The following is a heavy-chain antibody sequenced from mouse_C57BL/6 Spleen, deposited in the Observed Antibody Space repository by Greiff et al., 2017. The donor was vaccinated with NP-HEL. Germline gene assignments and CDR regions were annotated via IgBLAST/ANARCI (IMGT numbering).Heavy chain of an antibody. D-gene: IGHD1-1*01. Sequence: VQLQQPGAELVRPGTSVKLSCKASGYTFTSYWMHWVKQRPGQGLEWIGVIDPSASYTNYNRKFKGKATLTVDTSSSTAYMQLSSLTSEDSAVYYCARGGSSHGWFAYWGQGTLVTVSA. CDR3: ARGGSSHGWFAY. V-gene: IGHV1-59*01. CDR1: GYTFTSYW. J-gene: IGHJ3*01. CDR2: IDPSASYT.